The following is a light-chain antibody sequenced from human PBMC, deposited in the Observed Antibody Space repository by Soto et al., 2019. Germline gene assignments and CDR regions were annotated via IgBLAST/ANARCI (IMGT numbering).Light chain of an antibody. CDR2: EVN. CDR3: SSFAGDNDVI. V-gene: IGLV2-8*01. J-gene: IGLJ2*01. CDR1: SSDIGAYNF. Sequence: QSALTQPPSASGSPGQSVTISCSGSSSDIGAYNFVSWYQQHPGQAPKLMIFEVNQRPSGVPNRFSGSKSGNTASLTVSGHQAEDEADYCCSSFAGDNDVIFGGGTKLTVL.